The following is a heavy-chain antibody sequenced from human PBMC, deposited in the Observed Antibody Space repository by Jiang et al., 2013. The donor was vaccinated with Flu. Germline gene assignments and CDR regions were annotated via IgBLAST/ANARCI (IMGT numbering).Heavy chain of an antibody. V-gene: IGHV3-48*01. CDR3: ARDGDMITFGGVFDY. CDR1: GFTFSSYS. D-gene: IGHD3-16*01. J-gene: IGHJ4*02. CDR2: ISSSSSTI. Sequence: PGGSLRLSCAASGFTFSSYSMNWVRQAPGKGLEWVSYISSSSSTIYYADSVKGRFTISRDNAKNSLYLQMNSLRAEDTAVYYCARDGDMITFGGVFDYWGQGTLVTVSS.